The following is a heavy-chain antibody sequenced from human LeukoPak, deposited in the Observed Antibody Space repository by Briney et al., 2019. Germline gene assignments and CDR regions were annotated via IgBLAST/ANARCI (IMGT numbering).Heavy chain of an antibody. Sequence: GGSLRLSCAASGFTFTSYAMSWVRQAPGKGLEWVSRISATTGRTYYADSVKGRFTISRDNSKNTLYLQMNSLRAEDTAVYYCARVGEWLALDYWGQGTLVTVSS. CDR3: ARVGEWLALDY. CDR2: ISATTGRT. V-gene: IGHV3-23*01. D-gene: IGHD3-16*01. J-gene: IGHJ4*02. CDR1: GFTFTSYA.